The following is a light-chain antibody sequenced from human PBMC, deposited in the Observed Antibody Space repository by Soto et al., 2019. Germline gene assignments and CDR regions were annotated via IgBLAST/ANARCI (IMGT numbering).Light chain of an antibody. V-gene: IGKV1-39*01. Sequence: DIHMTQSPSSLSADVGDRVTISCRPSQTIGKYLNWYQQKPGQATKLLIYTASTLPRGVPSRFSGSRPGTNFTLTISSLQPEDFATYYCQQSYNTPQAVVQGTKVDSK. CDR2: TAS. J-gene: IGKJ1*01. CDR3: QQSYNTPQA. CDR1: QTIGKY.